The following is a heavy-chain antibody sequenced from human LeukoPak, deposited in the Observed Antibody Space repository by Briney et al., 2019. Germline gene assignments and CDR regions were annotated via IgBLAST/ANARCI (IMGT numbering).Heavy chain of an antibody. Sequence: PGGSLRLSCAASGFTFSGSAMHWVRQASGKGLEWVGRIRSKANSYATAYAASVKGRFTISRDDSKNTAYLQMNSLKTEDTAVYYCTRTGPIDWNDDFLSAFDIWGQGTMVTVSS. D-gene: IGHD1-1*01. CDR2: IRSKANSYAT. J-gene: IGHJ3*02. CDR1: GFTFSGSA. V-gene: IGHV3-73*01. CDR3: TRTGPIDWNDDFLSAFDI.